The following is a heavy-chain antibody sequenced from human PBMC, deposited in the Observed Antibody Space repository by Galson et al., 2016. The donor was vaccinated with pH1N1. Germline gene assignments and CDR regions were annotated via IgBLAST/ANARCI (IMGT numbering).Heavy chain of an antibody. CDR2: IMPFFGTT. D-gene: IGHD1-14*01. CDR3: VRSTGYNKVNGPFDV. CDR1: GGPLSSYA. J-gene: IGHJ3*01. Sequence: SVKVSCKASGGPLSSYATGWVRQAPGQGPEWMGGIMPFFGTTKYEQKFQGRVTITADEMSGSAYMELSGLTSMDTAVYYCVRSTGYNKVNGPFDVWGQGTLVIVSS. V-gene: IGHV1-69*13.